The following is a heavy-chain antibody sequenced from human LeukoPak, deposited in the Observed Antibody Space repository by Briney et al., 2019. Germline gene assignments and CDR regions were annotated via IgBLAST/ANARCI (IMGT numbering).Heavy chain of an antibody. D-gene: IGHD6-13*01. CDR1: GYTFTGYY. CDR3: ARDMAAAGDFDS. V-gene: IGHV1-2*02. Sequence: GASVKVSCKASGYTFTGYYMHWVRQAPGQGLEWMGWINPNSGGTNYAQKFQGRVTMTTDTSTSTTYIELRSLRSDDTAVYFCARDMAAAGDFDSWGQGTLVTVSS. CDR2: INPNSGGT. J-gene: IGHJ4*02.